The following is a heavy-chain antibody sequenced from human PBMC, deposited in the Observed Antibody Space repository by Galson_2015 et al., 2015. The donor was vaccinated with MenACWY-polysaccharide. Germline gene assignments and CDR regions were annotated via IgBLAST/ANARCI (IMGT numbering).Heavy chain of an antibody. D-gene: IGHD3-10*01. V-gene: IGHV4-59*01. CDR3: ARSRGLRFYFDS. CDR2: INDSGNT. CDR1: GGSISSYY. J-gene: IGHJ4*02. Sequence: ETLSLTCTVSGGSISSYYWSWIRPPPGKGLEWIGYINDSGNTYYNPSLKSRVTISVDTSKNQFSLRLTSVTAADTAVYYCARSRGLRFYFDSWGQGTPVTVSS.